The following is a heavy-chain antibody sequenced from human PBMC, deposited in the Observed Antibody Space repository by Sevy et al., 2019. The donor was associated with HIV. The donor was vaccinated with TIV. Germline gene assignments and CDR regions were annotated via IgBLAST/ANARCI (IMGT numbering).Heavy chain of an antibody. J-gene: IGHJ4*02. CDR3: ARDRDGYQQGVFDY. CDR2: ISYDGSNI. CDR1: GFNFSNYA. Sequence: GGSLRLPCVAPGFNFSNYAMHWVRRAPGKGLEWVAVISYDGSNIDYADSVKGRFTISRDNSKNTLYLQMNSLRAEDTAVYYCARDRDGYQQGVFDYWGQGTLVTVSS. D-gene: IGHD2-21*01. V-gene: IGHV3-30-3*01.